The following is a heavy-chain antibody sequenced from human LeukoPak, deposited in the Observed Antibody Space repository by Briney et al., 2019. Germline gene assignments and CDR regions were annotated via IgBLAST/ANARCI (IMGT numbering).Heavy chain of an antibody. J-gene: IGHJ4*02. D-gene: IGHD6-13*01. CDR1: GYTFINYG. CDR2: ISAYNGKT. V-gene: IGHV1-18*01. CDR3: ARDRSSSDY. Sequence: ASLKVSCKASGYTFINYGISWVRQAPGQGVEWMGWISAYNGKTDYAQKFQGRVTVTTDTSTSTVYMELKSLRFDDTAVYYCARDRSSSDYWGQGTLITVSS.